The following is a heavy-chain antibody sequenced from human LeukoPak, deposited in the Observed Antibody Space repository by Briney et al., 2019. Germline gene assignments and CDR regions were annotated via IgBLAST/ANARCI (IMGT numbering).Heavy chain of an antibody. D-gene: IGHD3-22*01. Sequence: SETLSLTCTVSGRSISSSYWSWIRQPAGKGLEWIGRIHTSGSTNYNPPLKSQVTMSVDTSKNQFSLKLSSVTAADKAVYYCGRLSDTSGYYYEPIRGLIDYWGQGTLVTVSS. CDR1: GRSISSSY. CDR2: IHTSGST. V-gene: IGHV4-4*07. J-gene: IGHJ4*02. CDR3: GRLSDTSGYYYEPIRGLIDY.